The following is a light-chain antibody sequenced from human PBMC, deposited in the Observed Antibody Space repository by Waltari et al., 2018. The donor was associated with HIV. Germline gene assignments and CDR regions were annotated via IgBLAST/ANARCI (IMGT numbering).Light chain of an antibody. V-gene: IGKV1-9*01. CDR2: GAS. CDR1: QGFRNY. CDR3: QQQTSYPLT. Sequence: DIVLTQSPPVLSASVGDRITITCRASQGFRNYLAWYQRKQGRAPKLLSYGASTLADGVPARFGGSGSGTEFTLTITRLQPEDFATYYCQQQTSYPLTFGPGTRVDVK. J-gene: IGKJ3*01.